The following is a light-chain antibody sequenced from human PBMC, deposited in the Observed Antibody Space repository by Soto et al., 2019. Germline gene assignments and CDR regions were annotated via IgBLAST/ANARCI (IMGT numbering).Light chain of an antibody. J-gene: IGLJ1*01. Sequence: QSALTQPPSASGSPGQSVTISCTGTSSDVGAYNYVSWYQQLPGKAPKLIIYEVSKRPSGVPDRFSGSKSGNTASLTVSGLQAEGEADYYCTSYAGTYSFFYVFGTGTKVTVL. CDR2: EVS. CDR1: SSDVGAYNY. V-gene: IGLV2-8*01. CDR3: TSYAGTYSFFYV.